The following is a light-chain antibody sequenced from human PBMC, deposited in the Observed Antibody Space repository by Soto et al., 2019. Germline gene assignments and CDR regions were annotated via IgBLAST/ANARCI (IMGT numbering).Light chain of an antibody. V-gene: IGLV1-44*01. CDR3: AAWDDSLNGFFV. J-gene: IGLJ1*01. CDR1: SSNIGSNA. CDR2: NNN. Sequence: QSVLTQPPSASGTPGQRVTISCSGSSSNIGSNAVTWYQHLPGAAPKLLITNNNHRPSGVPDRFSGSKSGTSASLTISGLHSEDDGDYYCAAWDDSLNGFFVFGAGTRSPS.